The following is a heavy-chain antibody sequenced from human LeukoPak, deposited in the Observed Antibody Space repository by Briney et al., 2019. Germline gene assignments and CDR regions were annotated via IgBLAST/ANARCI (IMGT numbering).Heavy chain of an antibody. CDR1: GFTFSSYG. Sequence: GGSLRLSCAASGFTFSSYGMSWVRQTPGKGLEWVATTSSSDAGTYHADSVRGRFTISRDNSKNTLYLQMNSLRAEDAAVYFCAKAPVTSCRGAYCYPFDSWGQGTLVTVSS. V-gene: IGHV3-23*01. D-gene: IGHD2-21*01. CDR2: TSSSDAGT. CDR3: AKAPVTSCRGAYCYPFDS. J-gene: IGHJ4*02.